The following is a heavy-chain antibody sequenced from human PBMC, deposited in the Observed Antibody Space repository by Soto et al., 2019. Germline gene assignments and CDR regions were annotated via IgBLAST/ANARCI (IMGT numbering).Heavy chain of an antibody. CDR1: GGSFSGYY. J-gene: IGHJ5*02. V-gene: IGHV4-34*01. Sequence: PSETLSLTCAVYGGSFSGYYWSWIRQPPGKGLEWIGEINHSGSTNYNPSLKSRVTISVDTSKNQFSLKLSSVTAADTAVYYCAGMVAASYNWFDPWGQGTLVTVSS. D-gene: IGHD2-15*01. CDR2: INHSGST. CDR3: AGMVAASYNWFDP.